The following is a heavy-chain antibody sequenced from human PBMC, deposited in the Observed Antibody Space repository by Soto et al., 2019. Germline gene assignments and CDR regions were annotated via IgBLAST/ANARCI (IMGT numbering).Heavy chain of an antibody. D-gene: IGHD3-10*01. V-gene: IGHV3-23*01. Sequence: QLLESGGGLVQPGGSLRLSCAASGFTFSSYSMNWVRQAPGKGLQWVATVGGGGDNIFYADSVKGRFTISRDDSQNMVSLQMNSLRPEDTAVYFCAKRDSGSGRSPPLINYWGQGTLVTVSS. CDR2: VGGGGDNI. CDR3: AKRDSGSGRSPPLINY. CDR1: GFTFSSYS. J-gene: IGHJ4*02.